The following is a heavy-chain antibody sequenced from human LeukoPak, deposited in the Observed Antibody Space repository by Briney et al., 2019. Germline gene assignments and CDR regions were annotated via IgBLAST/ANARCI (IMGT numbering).Heavy chain of an antibody. D-gene: IGHD1-1*01. J-gene: IGHJ4*02. CDR2: ISAYNGNT. CDR3: ARKHLVSVATTPDY. V-gene: IGHV1-18*01. Sequence: ASVKVSCKASGYTFTSFGISWVRQAPGQGLEWMGWISAYNGNTNYAQKLQGRVTMTTDTSTSTAYVELRSLRSDDTAVYYCARKHLVSVATTPDYWGQGTLVAVSS. CDR1: GYTFTSFG.